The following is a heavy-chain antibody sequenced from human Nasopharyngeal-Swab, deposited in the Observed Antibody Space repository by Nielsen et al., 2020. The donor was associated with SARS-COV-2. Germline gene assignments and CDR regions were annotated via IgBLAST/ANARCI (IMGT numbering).Heavy chain of an antibody. CDR2: FSYSGTT. J-gene: IGHJ5*02. D-gene: IGHD3-22*01. CDR1: GDSISSNSYY. CDR3: ASYYYDSRDYSYWFDP. V-gene: IGHV4-39*01. Sequence: GSLRLSCTVSGDSISSNSYYWGWIRQSPGKGLEWIGSFSYSGTTYFNPSLKSRVTISVDTSKNQFSVKLSSVTAADTAVYYCASYYYDSRDYSYWFDPRGQGTLVTVSS.